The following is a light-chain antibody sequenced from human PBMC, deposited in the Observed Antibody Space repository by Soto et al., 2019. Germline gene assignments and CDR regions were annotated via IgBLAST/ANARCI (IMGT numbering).Light chain of an antibody. J-gene: IGKJ1*01. CDR3: KQYVSQRLT. CDR1: QSVCSIY. CDR2: GAS. V-gene: IGKV3-20*01. Sequence: EIVLTQSPGTLSLSPGERATLSCRSSQSVCSIYLAWYQQKPGQSPRLLIYGASSRATGISDRFSGSGSGTNFTLTIRRLETEAFAVDYCKQYVSQRLTFGKGTKVAV.